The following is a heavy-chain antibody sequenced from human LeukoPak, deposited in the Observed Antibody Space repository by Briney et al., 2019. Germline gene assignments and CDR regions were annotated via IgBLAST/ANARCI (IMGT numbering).Heavy chain of an antibody. CDR3: VRGVVKGGNAFDI. V-gene: IGHV1-2*04. CDR1: GYTFTGYY. D-gene: IGHD3-10*01. CDR2: INPNSGGT. Sequence: SVKVSCKASGYTFTGYYMHWVRQAPGQGLEWMGWINPNSGGTNYAQKFQGWVTMTRDTSISTAYMELSRLRSDDTAVYYCVRGVVKGGNAFDIWGQGTMVTVSS. J-gene: IGHJ3*02.